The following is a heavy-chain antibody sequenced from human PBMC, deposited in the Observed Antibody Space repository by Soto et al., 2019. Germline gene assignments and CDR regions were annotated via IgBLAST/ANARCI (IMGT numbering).Heavy chain of an antibody. Sequence: QVQLVQSGAEVKKPGSSVKVSCKASGGTFSSYAFSWVRQAPGQGLEWMGGIIPIFGTANYAQKFQGRVTITADESTSTAYMELSSLRSEDTAVYYCARDYSYCGGDCYSRNYGMDVWGQGTTVTVSS. CDR2: IIPIFGTA. J-gene: IGHJ6*02. V-gene: IGHV1-69*01. CDR1: GGTFSSYA. D-gene: IGHD2-21*02. CDR3: ARDYSYCGGDCYSRNYGMDV.